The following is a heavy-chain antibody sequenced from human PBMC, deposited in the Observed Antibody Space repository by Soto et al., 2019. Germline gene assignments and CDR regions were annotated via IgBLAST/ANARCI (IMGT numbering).Heavy chain of an antibody. CDR1: GFTVSSNY. Sequence: PGRSLRHSWAASGFTVSSNYMRWVRQAPGKGMEWVSVIYGGGSTYYADSVKGRFTISRDNSKNTLYLQMNSLRAEDTAVYYCARDLCIVGATIDYYYGMDVWGQGTTVTVSS. D-gene: IGHD1-26*01. V-gene: IGHV3-53*01. CDR2: IYGGGST. CDR3: ARDLCIVGATIDYYYGMDV. J-gene: IGHJ6*02.